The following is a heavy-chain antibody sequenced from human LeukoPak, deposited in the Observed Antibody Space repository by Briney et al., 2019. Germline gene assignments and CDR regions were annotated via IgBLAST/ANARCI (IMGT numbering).Heavy chain of an antibody. D-gene: IGHD1-26*01. CDR2: IYTSGST. CDR1: GGSMSSDSYY. CDR3: ASSGSYYFIDF. Sequence: SQTLSLTCTVSGGSMSSDSYYWSWIRQPAGKGLEWIGRIYTSGSTNYNPSLKSRVTISVDTSKNQFSLKLSSVTAADTAVYYCASSGSYYFIDFWGQGTLVTVSS. J-gene: IGHJ4*02. V-gene: IGHV4-61*02.